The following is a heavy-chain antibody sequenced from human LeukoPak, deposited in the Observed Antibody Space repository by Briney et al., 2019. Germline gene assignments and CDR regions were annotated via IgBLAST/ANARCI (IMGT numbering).Heavy chain of an antibody. D-gene: IGHD3-9*01. CDR2: IIPILGIA. CDR1: GGTFSRYA. V-gene: IGHV1-69*04. Sequence: SVKVSCKASGGTFSRYAIRWVGQAAGQGVEWMGRIIPILGIANYAQKFQGRVTITADKSTSTAYMELSSLRSEDTAVYYCAVRWYYDILTGDYWGREPWSPSPQ. CDR3: AVRWYYDILTGDY. J-gene: IGHJ4*02.